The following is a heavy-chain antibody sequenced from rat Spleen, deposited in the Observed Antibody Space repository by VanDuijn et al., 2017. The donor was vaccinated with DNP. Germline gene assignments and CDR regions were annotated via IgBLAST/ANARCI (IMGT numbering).Heavy chain of an antibody. J-gene: IGHJ2*01. D-gene: IGHD1-7*01. CDR3: ATHHTTGDFDY. CDR1: GFNFNDYW. V-gene: IGHV4-2*01. Sequence: EVKLVESGGGLEQPGRSLKVSCAASGFNFNDYWMGWVRQAPGRGLEWIGEINKDSSTINYTPSLKDKFTISRDNAQNTLYLQMSKLGSEDTAIYYCATHHTTGDFDYWGQGVMVTVSS. CDR2: INKDSSTI.